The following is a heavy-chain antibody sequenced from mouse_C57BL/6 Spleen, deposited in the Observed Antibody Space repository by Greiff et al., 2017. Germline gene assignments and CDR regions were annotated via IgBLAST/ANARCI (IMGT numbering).Heavy chain of an antibody. CDR1: GFSFSSFG. CDR2: ISSGGSYT. Sequence: EVQVVESGGDLVKPGGSLKLSCAASGFSFSSFGMSWVRQTPDKRLEWVANISSGGSYTYYPDGVKGRFTISRDNAKNTLYLQMSSLKSEDTAMYYCARHEDDYGLDYWGQGTTLTVSS. J-gene: IGHJ2*01. CDR3: ARHEDDYGLDY. V-gene: IGHV5-6*01. D-gene: IGHD2-4*01.